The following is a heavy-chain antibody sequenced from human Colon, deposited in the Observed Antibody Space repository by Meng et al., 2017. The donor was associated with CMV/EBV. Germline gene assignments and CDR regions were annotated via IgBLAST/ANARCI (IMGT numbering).Heavy chain of an antibody. V-gene: IGHV4-39*07. CDR1: GGSISSSSYY. Sequence: GSLRLSCTVSGGSISSSSYYWGWIRQPLGKGLEWIGNIYYSGSTYYNPSLKSRVTISVDTSRNQFSLKLSSVTAADTAVYYCARSFNSGARGVSWFDSWGQGTLVTVSS. CDR3: ARSFNSGARGVSWFDS. D-gene: IGHD3-10*01. CDR2: IYYSGST. J-gene: IGHJ5*01.